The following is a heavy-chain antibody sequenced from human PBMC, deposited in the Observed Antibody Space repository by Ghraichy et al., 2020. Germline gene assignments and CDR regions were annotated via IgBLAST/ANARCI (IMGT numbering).Heavy chain of an antibody. V-gene: IGHV3-23*01. Sequence: GGSLRLSCAASGFIFSKYAVSWVRQAPGKGLEWVSIIDTSGGETYYADSVRGRFTISRDNSKNTLYLQMNSLRVDDTAVYSCAKGKGGSNAESRHFDYWGQGALVTVSS. CDR3: AKGKGGSNAESRHFDY. CDR2: IDTSGGET. CDR1: GFIFSKYA. J-gene: IGHJ4*02. D-gene: IGHD2-15*01.